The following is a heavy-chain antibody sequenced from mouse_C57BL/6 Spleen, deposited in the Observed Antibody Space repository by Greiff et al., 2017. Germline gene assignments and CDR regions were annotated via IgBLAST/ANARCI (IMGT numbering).Heavy chain of an antibody. V-gene: IGHV1-42*01. D-gene: IGHD2-10*02. CDR2: INPSTGGT. Sequence: VQLQQPGPELVKPGASVKISCKASGYSFTGYYMNWVKQSPEKSLEWIGEINPSTGGTTYNQKFKAKATLTVDKSSSTAYMQLKSLTSEDSAVYCCARRGYGNYEDDYWGQGTTLTVSS. J-gene: IGHJ2*01. CDR1: GYSFTGYY. CDR3: ARRGYGNYEDDY.